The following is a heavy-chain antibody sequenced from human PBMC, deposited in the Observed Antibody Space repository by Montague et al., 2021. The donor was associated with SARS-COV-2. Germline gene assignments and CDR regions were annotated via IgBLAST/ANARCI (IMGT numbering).Heavy chain of an antibody. CDR3: ARDFRLQLWQTNYYFGL. CDR1: GGSISGYY. D-gene: IGHD5-18*01. V-gene: IGHV4-59*01. CDR2: IYDAGNT. Sequence: SETLSLTCTVSGGSISGYYWSWIRQPPGKGPEWIGNIYDAGNTNYNPSLKRRVTISEDTSKNQFSLRLTSVTAADTAVYYCARDFRLQLWQTNYYFGLWGRGTLVSVSS. J-gene: IGHJ2*01.